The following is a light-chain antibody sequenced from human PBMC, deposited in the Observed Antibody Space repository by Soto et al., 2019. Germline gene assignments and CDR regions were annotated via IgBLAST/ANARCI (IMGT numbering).Light chain of an antibody. CDR2: GAS. CDR1: QSINSC. J-gene: IGKJ1*01. CDR3: QQCYSAPWT. V-gene: IGKV1-39*01. Sequence: DIQMTQSPASLSTSVGDRVTLTCRASQSINSCLNWYQQKPGKAPRLLIYGASSLQSGAPSRFSGSGSGTDFTLTISSLQPEDFATYYCQQCYSAPWTFGQGTKVEIK.